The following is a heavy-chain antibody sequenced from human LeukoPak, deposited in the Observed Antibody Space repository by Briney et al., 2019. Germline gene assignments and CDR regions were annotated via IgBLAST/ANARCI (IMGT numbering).Heavy chain of an antibody. CDR2: ISSSSSYI. Sequence: GGSLRLSCAASGFTFSSYSMNWVRQAPGKGLEWVPSISSSSSYIYYADSVKGRFTISRDNAKNSLYLQMNSLRAEDTAVYYCARGRSSGWYGEDWFDPWGQGTLVTVSS. J-gene: IGHJ5*02. D-gene: IGHD6-19*01. CDR3: ARGRSSGWYGEDWFDP. V-gene: IGHV3-21*01. CDR1: GFTFSSYS.